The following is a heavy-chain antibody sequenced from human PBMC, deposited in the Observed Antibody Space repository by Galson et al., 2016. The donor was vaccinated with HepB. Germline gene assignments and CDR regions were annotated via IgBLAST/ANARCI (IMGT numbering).Heavy chain of an antibody. Sequence: QSGAEVKKPGESLRISCKASGYSFTNYWISWLRQMPGKGLEWMGRINPSDSYTYDSPAFEGHVTISTDPSISTAYLQWSSLKASDTAMYYCARPHDLADYVFAYWGQGTLVTVSS. V-gene: IGHV5-10-1*01. CDR1: GYSFTNYW. CDR2: INPSDSYT. D-gene: IGHD3-16*01. CDR3: ARPHDLADYVFAY. J-gene: IGHJ4*02.